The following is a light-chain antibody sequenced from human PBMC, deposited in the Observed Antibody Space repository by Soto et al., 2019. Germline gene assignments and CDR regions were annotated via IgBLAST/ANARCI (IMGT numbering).Light chain of an antibody. CDR3: SSYTISSTLYV. Sequence: QSVLTQPASVSGSPGQSITISCTGTSSDVGGYNYVSWYQHHPGKAPKLMMYDVSSRPSGVSNRFSGSKSGNTASLTISGLQAEDEAYYYCSSYTISSTLYVFGTGTKLTVL. V-gene: IGLV2-14*03. CDR2: DVS. CDR1: SSDVGGYNY. J-gene: IGLJ1*01.